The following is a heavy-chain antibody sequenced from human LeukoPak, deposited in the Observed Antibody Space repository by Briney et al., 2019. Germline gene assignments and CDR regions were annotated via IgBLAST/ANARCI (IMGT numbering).Heavy chain of an antibody. D-gene: IGHD1-26*01. CDR3: AKDGGYSGSYYFDY. J-gene: IGHJ4*02. CDR1: GFTFDDYA. Sequence: GGSLRLSRAASGFTFDDYAMHWVRHAPGKGLEWVSGISWNSGSIGYADSVKGRFTISRDNAKNSLYLPMNSLRTEDTALYYCAKDGGYSGSYYFDYWGQGTLVTVSS. V-gene: IGHV3-9*01. CDR2: ISWNSGSI.